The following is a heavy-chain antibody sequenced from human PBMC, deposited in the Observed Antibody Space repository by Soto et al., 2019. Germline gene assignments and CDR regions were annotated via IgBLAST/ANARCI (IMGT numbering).Heavy chain of an antibody. J-gene: IGHJ3*02. D-gene: IGHD3-22*01. V-gene: IGHV1-69*01. CDR3: ARGDSSGYMLADAFDI. CDR2: IIPIFGTA. CDR1: GGTFSSYA. Sequence: QVQLVQSGAEVQKPGSSVKVSCKASGGTFSSYAISWVRQAPGQGLEWMGGIIPIFGTANYAQKFQGRVTITADESTSTAYMELSSLRSEDTAVYYCARGDSSGYMLADAFDIWGQGTMVTVSS.